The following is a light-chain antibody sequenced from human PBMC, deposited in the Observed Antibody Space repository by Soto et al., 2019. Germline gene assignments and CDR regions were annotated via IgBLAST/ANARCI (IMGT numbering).Light chain of an antibody. CDR2: GAS. Sequence: EIVMTQSPATLSVSPGERATLSCRASQSVSSNLAWYQQNPGQAPRLLIYGASTRAPGIPARFSCSGSGTEFTLTISSLQSEDFAVYYCQQYNNWPRTFGQGTKVEIK. CDR1: QSVSSN. V-gene: IGKV3-15*01. CDR3: QQYNNWPRT. J-gene: IGKJ1*01.